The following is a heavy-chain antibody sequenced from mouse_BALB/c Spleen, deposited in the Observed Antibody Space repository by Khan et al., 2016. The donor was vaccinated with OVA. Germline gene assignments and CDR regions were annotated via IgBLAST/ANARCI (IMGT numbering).Heavy chain of an antibody. CDR3: ARHDYYGITY. V-gene: IGHV5-12*02. CDR1: GFTFSDYY. J-gene: IGHJ3*01. D-gene: IGHD1-1*01. CDR2: ISYGGDNT. Sequence: EVELVESGGGLVQPGGSLKLSCATSGFTFSDYYMNWVRQTPEKRLEWVAYISYGGDNTYYPDTVKGRFTISRDNAENNLYLQMSRLKSEYTAMYYCARHDYYGITYWGQGTLVTVSA.